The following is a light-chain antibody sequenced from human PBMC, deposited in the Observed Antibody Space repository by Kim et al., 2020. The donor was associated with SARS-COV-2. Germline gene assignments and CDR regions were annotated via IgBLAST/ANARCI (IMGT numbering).Light chain of an antibody. CDR2: EAS. CDR3: QQYLGHSSST. J-gene: IGKJ1*01. Sequence: GDRVTITCRTSQSVSRWLAWYQQNPGKAPKLLIYEASSLQTGVPSRFSGSGSWTEFSLSISSLQPDDFATYYCQQYLGHSSSTFGQGTKVDIK. V-gene: IGKV1-5*03. CDR1: QSVSRW.